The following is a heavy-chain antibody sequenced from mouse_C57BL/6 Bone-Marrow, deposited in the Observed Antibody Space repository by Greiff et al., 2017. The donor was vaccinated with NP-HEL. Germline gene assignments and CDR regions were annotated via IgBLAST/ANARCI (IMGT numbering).Heavy chain of an antibody. D-gene: IGHD2-1*01. Sequence: QVQLQQPGAELVRPGTSVKLSCKASGYTFTSYWMHWVKQRPGPGLEWIGVIDPSDSYTNYNQKFKGKATLTVDTSSSTAYMQLSSLTSEDSAVYYCERLYYYGNPFDYWGQGTTLTVSS. J-gene: IGHJ2*01. CDR1: GYTFTSYW. CDR2: IDPSDSYT. V-gene: IGHV1-59*01. CDR3: ERLYYYGNPFDY.